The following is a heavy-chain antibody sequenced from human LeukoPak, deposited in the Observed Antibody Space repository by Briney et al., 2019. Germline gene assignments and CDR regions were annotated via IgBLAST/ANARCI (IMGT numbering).Heavy chain of an antibody. CDR1: GFTFSSYW. CDR2: IKQDGSEK. Sequence: GGSLRLSCAASGFTFSSYWMSWVRQAPGKGLEWGANIKQDGSEKYYVDSVKGRFTISRDNAKNSLYLQMNSLRAEDTAVYYCASRYSSSWYYYYYYMDVWGKGTTVTVSS. J-gene: IGHJ6*03. D-gene: IGHD6-13*01. V-gene: IGHV3-7*01. CDR3: ASRYSSSWYYYYYYMDV.